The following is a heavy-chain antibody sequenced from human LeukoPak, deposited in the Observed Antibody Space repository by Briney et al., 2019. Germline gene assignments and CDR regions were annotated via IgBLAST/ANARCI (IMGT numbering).Heavy chain of an antibody. Sequence: ASVTVSFKASGYTFTIYYIHWVRQAPGQGLEGMGWINPNSGSTNYAQKFQGRVTMTRDTSISTAYMELGRLKSDDTAVYYCAREAYLEARPQSWFDPWGQGTLVTVSS. CDR2: INPNSGST. CDR1: GYTFTIYY. CDR3: AREAYLEARPQSWFDP. D-gene: IGHD6-6*01. V-gene: IGHV1-2*02. J-gene: IGHJ5*02.